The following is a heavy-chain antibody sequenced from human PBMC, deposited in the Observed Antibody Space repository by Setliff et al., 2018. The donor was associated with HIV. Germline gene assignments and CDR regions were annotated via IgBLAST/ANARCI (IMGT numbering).Heavy chain of an antibody. Sequence: PSETLSLTCSVSGGFMNNYSWNWIRQPAGKGLEWIGNVYYTGSTNYNPSLKSRITISIDTSKSQFSLKLTSVAAADTAVYYCARDSGGYNYGFAVGSFDYWGQGALVTVSS. D-gene: IGHD5-18*01. J-gene: IGHJ4*02. CDR2: VYYTGST. CDR3: ARDSGGYNYGFAVGSFDY. CDR1: GGFMNNYS. V-gene: IGHV4-59*01.